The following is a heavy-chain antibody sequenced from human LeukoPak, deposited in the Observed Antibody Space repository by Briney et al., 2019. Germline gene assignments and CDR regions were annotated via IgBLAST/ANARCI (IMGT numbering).Heavy chain of an antibody. CDR1: GFIFSNAW. V-gene: IGHV3-15*01. Sequence: PGGSLRLSCGASGFIFSNAWMSWVRQAPGKGLEWVGRIKSETDGGTTDYAAPVKGRFTISRDDSKNTVFLQMDSLKIEDTAVYYCSDFTVAAGGTVFDYWVQGVQVAVSS. D-gene: IGHD6-13*01. CDR2: IKSETDGGTT. J-gene: IGHJ4*02. CDR3: SDFTVAAGGTVFDY.